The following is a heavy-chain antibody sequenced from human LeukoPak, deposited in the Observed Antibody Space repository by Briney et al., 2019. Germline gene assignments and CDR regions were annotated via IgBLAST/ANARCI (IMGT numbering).Heavy chain of an antibody. J-gene: IGHJ4*02. V-gene: IGHV4-4*02. CDR1: W. CDR2: IYHSGST. D-gene: IGHD6-13*01. CDR3: ARDGAATY. Sequence: WMTWVRQHPGKGLEWIGEIYHSGSTDYNPSLKSRVTISVDKSKNQFSLKLSSVTAADTAVYYCARDGAATYWGQGTLVTVSS.